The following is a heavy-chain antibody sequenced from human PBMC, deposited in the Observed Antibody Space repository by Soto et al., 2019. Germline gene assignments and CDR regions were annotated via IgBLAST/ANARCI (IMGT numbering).Heavy chain of an antibody. Sequence: QVQLVQSGAEVKKPGSSVKVSCKASGGTFSSYAISWVRQAPGQGLEWMGGIIPIFGTANYAQKFQGRVTITADESTSTAYVELSSLRSEDTAVYYCAGCSGGSCYPGMDVWGQGTTVTVSS. J-gene: IGHJ6*02. CDR3: AGCSGGSCYPGMDV. V-gene: IGHV1-69*01. D-gene: IGHD2-15*01. CDR1: GGTFSSYA. CDR2: IIPIFGTA.